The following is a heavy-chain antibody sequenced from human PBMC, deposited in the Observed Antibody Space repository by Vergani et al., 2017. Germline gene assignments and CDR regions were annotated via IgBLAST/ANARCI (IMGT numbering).Heavy chain of an antibody. D-gene: IGHD3-10*01. CDR1: GYTFTGYY. V-gene: IGHV1-2*02. J-gene: IGHJ4*02. CDR2: INPNSGGT. CDR3: ARDWSGSYPVDY. Sequence: QVQLVQSGAEVKKPGASVKVSCKASGYTFTGYYMHWVRQAPGQGLEWMGWINPNSGGTNYAQKLQGRVTMTRDTSISTAYMELSRLRSDDTAVYYCARDWSGSYPVDYWGQGTLVTVSS.